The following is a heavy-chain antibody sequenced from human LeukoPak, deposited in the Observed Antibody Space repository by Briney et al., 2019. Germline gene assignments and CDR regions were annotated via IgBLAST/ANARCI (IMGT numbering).Heavy chain of an antibody. CDR2: ISAYNGNK. J-gene: IGHJ2*01. D-gene: IGHD2-21*02. V-gene: IGHV1-18*01. Sequence: ASVKVSCKASGYTFSSYGISWVRQAPGQGLEWMGWISAYNGNKNYAQKVQGRVTMTTDTSTSTAYMELRSLRSGDTAVYYCARGLYVDHIVVVTASWYFDLWGRGTLVTVSS. CDR1: GYTFSSYG. CDR3: ARGLYVDHIVVVTASWYFDL.